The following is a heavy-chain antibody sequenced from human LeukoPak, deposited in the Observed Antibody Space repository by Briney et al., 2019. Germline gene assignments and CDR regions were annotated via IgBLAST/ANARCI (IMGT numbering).Heavy chain of an antibody. CDR1: GLTLSNHG. CDR2: IRYDGSNT. Sequence: PGGSLRLSCVASGLTLSNHGMHWVRQAPGKGLEWVAFIRYDGSNTYYADSVRGRFTISRDNSRSTLYLQMDSLRPEDTAVYYCAKPEGTDYWGQGTLVTVSS. CDR3: AKPEGTDY. D-gene: IGHD1-1*01. V-gene: IGHV3-30*02. J-gene: IGHJ4*02.